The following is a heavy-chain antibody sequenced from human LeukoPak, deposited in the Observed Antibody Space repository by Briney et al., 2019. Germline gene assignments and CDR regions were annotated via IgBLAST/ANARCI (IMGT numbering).Heavy chain of an antibody. Sequence: ASVKVSCKASGYTFTGYYMHWVRQAPGQGLEWMGRINPNSGGTNYAQKFRGRVTMTRDTSISTAYMELSRLRSDDTAVYYCASSYDSSGYYFSWGQGTLVTVSS. CDR2: INPNSGGT. V-gene: IGHV1-2*06. CDR3: ASSYDSSGYYFS. CDR1: GYTFTGYY. D-gene: IGHD3-22*01. J-gene: IGHJ4*02.